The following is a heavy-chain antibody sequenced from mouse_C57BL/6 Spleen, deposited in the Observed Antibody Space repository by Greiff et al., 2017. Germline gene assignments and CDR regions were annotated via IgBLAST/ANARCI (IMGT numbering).Heavy chain of an antibody. CDR3: ARRNYGSSKDFDY. D-gene: IGHD1-1*01. CDR1: GFTFSSYT. Sequence: EVKLMESGGGLVKPGGSLKLSCAASGFTFSSYTMSWVRQTPEKRLEWLATISGGGGNTYYPDSVKGRFTISRDNAKNTLYLQMSSLRSEDTALYYCARRNYGSSKDFDYWGQGTTLTVSS. V-gene: IGHV5-9*01. CDR2: ISGGGGNT. J-gene: IGHJ2*01.